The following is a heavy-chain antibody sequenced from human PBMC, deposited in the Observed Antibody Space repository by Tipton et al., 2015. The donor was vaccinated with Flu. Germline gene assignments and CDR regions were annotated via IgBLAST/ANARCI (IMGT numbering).Heavy chain of an antibody. J-gene: IGHJ4*02. CDR1: GGSISSYY. D-gene: IGHD6-19*01. CDR2: IYYSGST. Sequence: TLSLTCTVSGGSISSYYWSLIRQPPGKGLEWIGYIYYSGSTNYNPSLKSRVTISVDTSKNQFSLKLSSVTAADTAVYYCARGVDSSGWYDYWGQGTLVTVSS. CDR3: ARGVDSSGWYDY. V-gene: IGHV4-59*08.